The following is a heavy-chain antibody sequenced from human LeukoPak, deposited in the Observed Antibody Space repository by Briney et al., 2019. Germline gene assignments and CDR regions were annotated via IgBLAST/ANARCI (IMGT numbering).Heavy chain of an antibody. V-gene: IGHV4-39*07. CDR2: IYYSGST. D-gene: IGHD3-22*01. CDR3: ARGRGVTMIVVAPSDAFDI. J-gene: IGHJ3*02. CDR1: GGSISSSSYY. Sequence: SETLSLTCTVSGGSISSSSYYWGWIRQPPGKGLEWIGSIYYSGSTYYNPSLKSRVTISVDTSKNQFSLKLSSVTAADTAVYYCARGRGVTMIVVAPSDAFDIWGQGTMVTVSS.